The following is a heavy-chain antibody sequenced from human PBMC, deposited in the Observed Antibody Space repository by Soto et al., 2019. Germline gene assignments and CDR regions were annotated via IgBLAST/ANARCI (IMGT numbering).Heavy chain of an antibody. D-gene: IGHD3-10*01. CDR2: TYYRSKWYN. Sequence: SQTLSLTCAISGDSVSSNSAAWNWIRQSPSRDLKWLGRTYYRSKWYNDYAVSVKSRITINPDTSKNQFSLQPNSVTPEDTAVYYCASGSIPMVRGVIITDYGMDVWGQGTTVTVSS. V-gene: IGHV6-1*01. CDR3: ASGSIPMVRGVIITDYGMDV. J-gene: IGHJ6*02. CDR1: GDSVSSNSAA.